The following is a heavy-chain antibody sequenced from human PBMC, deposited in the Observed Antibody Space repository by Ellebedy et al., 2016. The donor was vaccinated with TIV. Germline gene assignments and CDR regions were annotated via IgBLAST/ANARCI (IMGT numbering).Heavy chain of an antibody. D-gene: IGHD3-3*01. V-gene: IGHV3-74*01. J-gene: IGHJ4*02. CDR2: INSDGSST. Sequence: GESLKISCAASGFTFSSYWMHWVRQAPGKGLVWVSRINSDGSSTSYADSVKGRITISRDNAKNTLYLQMNSLRAEDTAVYSCGRAGGGFLEWLSQDYFDYWGQGTLVTVSS. CDR1: GFTFSSYW. CDR3: GRAGGGFLEWLSQDYFDY.